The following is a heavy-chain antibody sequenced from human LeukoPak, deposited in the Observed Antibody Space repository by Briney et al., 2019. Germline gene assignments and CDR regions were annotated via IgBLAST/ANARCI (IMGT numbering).Heavy chain of an antibody. J-gene: IGHJ4*02. Sequence: PSETLSLTCTVSGGSISSSSYYWGWIRQPPGKGLEWIGSIYYSGSTYYNPSLKSRVTISVDTSKNQFSLKLSSVTAADTPVYYCARLSMIVVHIDYWGQGTLVTVSS. V-gene: IGHV4-39*01. D-gene: IGHD3-22*01. CDR3: ARLSMIVVHIDY. CDR2: IYYSGST. CDR1: GGSISSSSYY.